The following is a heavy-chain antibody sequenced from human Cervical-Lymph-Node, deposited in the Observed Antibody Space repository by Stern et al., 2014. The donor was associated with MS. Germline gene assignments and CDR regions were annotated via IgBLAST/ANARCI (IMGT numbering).Heavy chain of an antibody. CDR1: GGTFSSHA. CDR3: ARETRHGYNFDI. J-gene: IGHJ4*02. V-gene: IGHV1-69*01. CDR2: ILPVFTTP. D-gene: IGHD5-24*01. Sequence: QLVQSGAEVRKPGSSVKVSCQVSGGTFSSHAISWVRQAPGQGLEWMGGILPVFTTPNYASEFQGRVTIIADEMTTTVYLEMSSLRSEDTAVYYCARETRHGYNFDIWRQGTLITVST.